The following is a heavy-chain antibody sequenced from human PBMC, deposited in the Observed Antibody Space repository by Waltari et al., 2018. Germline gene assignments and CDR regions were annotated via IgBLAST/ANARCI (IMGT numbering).Heavy chain of an antibody. CDR2: IYPGDSDT. Sequence: EVQLVQSGAEVKKPGEALKISCKGSGYSFTSYWIGWVRQMRGKGLEWMGIIYPGDSDTRYSPSFQGQVTISADKSISTAYLQWSSLKASDTAMYYCARQGFWSGYPYNWFDPWGQGTLVTVSS. D-gene: IGHD3-3*01. V-gene: IGHV5-51*01. J-gene: IGHJ5*02. CDR1: GYSFTSYW. CDR3: ARQGFWSGYPYNWFDP.